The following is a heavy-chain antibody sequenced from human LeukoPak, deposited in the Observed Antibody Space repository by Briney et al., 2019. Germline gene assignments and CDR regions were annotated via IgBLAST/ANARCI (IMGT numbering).Heavy chain of an antibody. CDR2: IYYSGST. Sequence: PPETLSLTCTVSGGSISSYYWSWIRQPPGKGLEWIGYIYYSGSTNYNPSLKSRVTISVDTSKNQFSLKLSSVTAADTAVYYCARGTDCGGDCYPTYFDYWGQGTLVTVSS. J-gene: IGHJ4*02. D-gene: IGHD2-21*02. CDR3: ARGTDCGGDCYPTYFDY. V-gene: IGHV4-59*01. CDR1: GGSISSYY.